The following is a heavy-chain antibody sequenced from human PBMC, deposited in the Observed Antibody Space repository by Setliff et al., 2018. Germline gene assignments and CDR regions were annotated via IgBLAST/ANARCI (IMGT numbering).Heavy chain of an antibody. CDR1: GFYFSGSW. J-gene: IGHJ6*02. D-gene: IGHD3-10*01. V-gene: IGHV3-7*01. CDR3: ARVESITMVQGAMGHYGMDV. Sequence: PGGSLRLSCAASGFYFSGSWMAWVRQAPGQGLEWVADIRADGSGTFYVDSVRGRFTISRDNARNSLYLQMNSLRAEDTAVYYCARVESITMVQGAMGHYGMDVWGQGTTVTVSS. CDR2: IRADGSGT.